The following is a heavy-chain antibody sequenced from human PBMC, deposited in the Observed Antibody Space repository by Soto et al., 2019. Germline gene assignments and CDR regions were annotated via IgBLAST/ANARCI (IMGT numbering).Heavy chain of an antibody. D-gene: IGHD2-2*01. Sequence: ASVKVSCKASGGTFSSYTISWVRQAPGQGLEWMGRIIPILGIANYAQKFQGRVTITADKSTSTAYMELSSLRSEDTAAYYCARDGGGYCSSTSCDNWFDPWGQGTLVTVSS. CDR3: ARDGGGYCSSTSCDNWFDP. CDR1: GGTFSSYT. J-gene: IGHJ5*02. CDR2: IIPILGIA. V-gene: IGHV1-69*04.